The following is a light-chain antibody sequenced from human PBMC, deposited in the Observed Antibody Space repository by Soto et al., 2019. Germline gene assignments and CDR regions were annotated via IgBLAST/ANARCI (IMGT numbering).Light chain of an antibody. CDR2: GVS. V-gene: IGKV3-20*01. CDR1: QSVDSSF. J-gene: IGKJ1*01. Sequence: DIVLTQSPGSLSLSPGERATLSCRASQSVDSSFFAWYQQKPGQAPRLLIYGVSKRATGTPDRFSGSGSGTDFTLTITRLEPEDFAVYYCQQYVSSVTFGQGTKVEIK. CDR3: QQYVSSVT.